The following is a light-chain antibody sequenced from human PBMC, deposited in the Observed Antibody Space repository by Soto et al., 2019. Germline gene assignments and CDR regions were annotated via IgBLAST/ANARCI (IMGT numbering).Light chain of an antibody. CDR1: QSLLHSDGTTY. CDR2: EVS. CDR3: MQNINFPLT. Sequence: EIVLTQTPLSLSVTPGQPAAISCKSSQSLLHSDGTTYLYWYLQKPGQPPQLLIYEVSNRFSGVPDRFSGSGSVTDFTLKISRVVAEDVGVYYCMQNINFPLTFGGGTKVEIK. J-gene: IGKJ4*01. V-gene: IGKV2D-29*01.